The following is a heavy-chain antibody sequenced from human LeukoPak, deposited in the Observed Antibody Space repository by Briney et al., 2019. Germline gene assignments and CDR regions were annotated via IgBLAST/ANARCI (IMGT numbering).Heavy chain of an antibody. CDR1: GYTFTSYG. V-gene: IGHV1-18*01. CDR3: ARGYDYGDYVGDFDY. CDR2: ITTYNGNT. Sequence: ASVKASCKASGYTFTSYGISWVRQAPGQGLEWMGWITTYNGNTNYAQKLQGRVTMTTDTSTSTAYMDLRGLRSDDTAVYYCARGYDYGDYVGDFDYWGQGTLVTVSS. D-gene: IGHD4-17*01. J-gene: IGHJ4*02.